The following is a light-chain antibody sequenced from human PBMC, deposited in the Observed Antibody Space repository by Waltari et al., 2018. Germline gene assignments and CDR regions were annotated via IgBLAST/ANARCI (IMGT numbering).Light chain of an antibody. CDR3: QQLNSYRSLT. CDR1: QGISSY. V-gene: IGKV1-9*01. Sequence: IQLTQSPSFLSASVGDRVTITCRASQGISSYLAWYQQKPGKAPKLLIYAASTLQSGVPSRFSGSGSGTEFTLTISSLQPEDFATYYCQQLNSYRSLTFGGGTKVEIK. CDR2: AAS. J-gene: IGKJ4*01.